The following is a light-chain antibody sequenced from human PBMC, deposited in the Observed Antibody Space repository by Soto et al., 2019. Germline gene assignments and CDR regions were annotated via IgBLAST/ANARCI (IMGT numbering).Light chain of an antibody. CDR1: QSVTSNY. Sequence: EIVLTQSPGTLSLSPGERATLSCRASQSVTSNYLAWCQQKPGQAPGLLIYDTSTRASGVPDRFSGSGSGTEFTLTISRLEPEDFAVYYCQYYGGYYGSSPRYTFGQGTKVDIK. V-gene: IGKV3-20*01. J-gene: IGKJ2*01. CDR3: QYYGGYYGSSPRYT. CDR2: DTS.